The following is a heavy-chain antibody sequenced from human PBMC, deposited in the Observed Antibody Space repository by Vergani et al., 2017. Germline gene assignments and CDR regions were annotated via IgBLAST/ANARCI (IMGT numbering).Heavy chain of an antibody. CDR1: GGTFSNYA. CDR3: AREFGTTGTGAFDI. D-gene: IGHD1-1*01. V-gene: IGHV1-69*06. CDR2: IIPIFGTA. Sequence: QVQLVQSGAEVKKPGSSVKVSCKAFGGTFSNYAVRWVRQAPGQGLEWIGGIIPIFGTANYAQKFQGRVTITADKATSTAYMELSSLRSEDTAVYYCAREFGTTGTGAFDIWGQGTMVIVSS. J-gene: IGHJ3*02.